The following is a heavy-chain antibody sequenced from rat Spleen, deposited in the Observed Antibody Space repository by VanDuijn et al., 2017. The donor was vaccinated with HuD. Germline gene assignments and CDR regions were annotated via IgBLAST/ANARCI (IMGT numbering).Heavy chain of an antibody. CDR1: GFTFSNYD. CDR2: ISPSGGST. D-gene: IGHD1-9*01. Sequence: EVQLVESGGGLVQPGRSLKLSCAASGFTFSNYDMAWVRQAPTKGLEWVASISPSGGSTNYRDSVKGRFTISRDNAKSTLSLQMDSLRSEDTATYYCARRHYGYTDYFDYWGQGVMVTVSS. J-gene: IGHJ2*01. CDR3: ARRHYGYTDYFDY. V-gene: IGHV5-25*01.